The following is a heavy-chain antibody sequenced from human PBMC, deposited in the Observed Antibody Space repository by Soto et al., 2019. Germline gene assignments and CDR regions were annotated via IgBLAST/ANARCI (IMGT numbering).Heavy chain of an antibody. D-gene: IGHD3-3*01. CDR2: IDPSDSYT. CDR3: ARPAGDFWSGYYVGMDV. Sequence: GESLKISCQGSGYSFTSYWISWVRQMPGKGLEWMGRIDPSDSYTNYSPSFQGHVTISADKSISTAYLQWSSLKASDTAMYYCARPAGDFWSGYYVGMDVWGQGTTVTVSS. V-gene: IGHV5-10-1*01. CDR1: GYSFTSYW. J-gene: IGHJ6*02.